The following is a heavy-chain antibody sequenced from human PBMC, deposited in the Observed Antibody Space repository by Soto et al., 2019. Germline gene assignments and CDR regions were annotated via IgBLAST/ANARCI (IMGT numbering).Heavy chain of an antibody. V-gene: IGHV4-34*01. Sequence: QVQLQQWGAGLLKPSETLSLTCAVYGGSFSGYYWSWIRQPPGKGLEWIGEINHSGSTNYNPSLKSRVTISVDTSKNKFSLKLSSVTAADTAVYYCARRFYYYYYMDVWGKGTTVTVSS. J-gene: IGHJ6*03. CDR3: ARRFYYYYYMDV. CDR2: INHSGST. CDR1: GGSFSGYY.